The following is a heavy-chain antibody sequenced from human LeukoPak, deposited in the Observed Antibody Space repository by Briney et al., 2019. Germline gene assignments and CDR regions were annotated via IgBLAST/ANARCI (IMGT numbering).Heavy chain of an antibody. CDR2: ASTSGST. D-gene: IGHD2-15*01. CDR1: GDSICNNF. V-gene: IGHV4-4*07. CDR3: ARGDIVMRGGRNWFVS. Sequence: SETLSMTCTVPGDSICNNFCSWSRQSAGEGLEWIWPASTSGSTYYNPCLKSRVTMPADTSKNKFSLKLTSMTAAVTAVYYCARGDIVMRGGRNWFVSWREGTLVSVPS. J-gene: IGHJ5*01.